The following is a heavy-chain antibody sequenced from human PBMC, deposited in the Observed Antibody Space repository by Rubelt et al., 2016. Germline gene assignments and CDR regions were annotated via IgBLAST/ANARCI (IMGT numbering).Heavy chain of an antibody. D-gene: IGHD3-3*01. CDR3: ARAGAHYDFWSGYYTPEHMDV. CDR2: ISAYNGNT. Sequence: ISAYNGNTNYAQKLQGRVTMTTDTSTSTAYMELRSLRSDDTAVYYCARAGAHYDFWSGYYTPEHMDVWGKGTTVTVSS. V-gene: IGHV1-18*01. J-gene: IGHJ6*03.